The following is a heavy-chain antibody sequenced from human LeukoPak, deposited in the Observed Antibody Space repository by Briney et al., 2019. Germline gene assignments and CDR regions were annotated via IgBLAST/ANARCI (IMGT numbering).Heavy chain of an antibody. CDR3: ARAGSIWSGYYRFDP. CDR2: IYTSGST. Sequence: KPSETLSLTCTVSGGSISSYYWSWIRQPAGKGLEWIGRIYTSGSTNYNPSLKSRVTMSVDTSKNQFSLKLSSVAAADTAVYYCARAGSIWSGYYRFDPWGQGTLVTVSS. V-gene: IGHV4-4*07. J-gene: IGHJ5*02. CDR1: GGSISSYY. D-gene: IGHD3-3*01.